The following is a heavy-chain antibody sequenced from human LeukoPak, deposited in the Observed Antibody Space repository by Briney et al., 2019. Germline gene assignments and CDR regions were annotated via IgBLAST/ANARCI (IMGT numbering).Heavy chain of an antibody. D-gene: IGHD3-3*01. CDR1: GFTFSDYW. V-gene: IGHV3-7*01. J-gene: IGHJ4*02. CDR3: ARLDFRSGYPQY. Sequence: GGSLRLSCAASGFTFSDYWMSWVRQAPGKGLEWVANIKQDGSEKKYVDSVRDRFTISRDNAKNSLSLQMNSLRGEDTAVCYCARLDFRSGYPQYWGQGTLVTVSS. CDR2: IKQDGSEK.